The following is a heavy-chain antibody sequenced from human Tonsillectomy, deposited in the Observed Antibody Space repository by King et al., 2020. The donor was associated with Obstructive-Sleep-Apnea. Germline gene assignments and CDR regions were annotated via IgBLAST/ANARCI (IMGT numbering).Heavy chain of an antibody. Sequence: QLVQSGAEVKKPGASVKVSCKASGYTFTGYYIHWVRQAPGQGLEWMGWINPHSGGTDYAQKFQAWVTMTRDTSIRTAYMELSRLRSDDTAVYYCAREYYGSGSHRKHMDVWGQGTTVTVSS. J-gene: IGHJ6*02. D-gene: IGHD3-10*01. CDR3: AREYYGSGSHRKHMDV. CDR1: GYTFTGYY. CDR2: INPHSGGT. V-gene: IGHV1-2*04.